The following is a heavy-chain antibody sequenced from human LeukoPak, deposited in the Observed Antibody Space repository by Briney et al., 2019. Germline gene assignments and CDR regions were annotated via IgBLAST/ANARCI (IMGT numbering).Heavy chain of an antibody. CDR2: INHSGST. V-gene: IGHV4-34*01. CDR1: GGSFSGYY. J-gene: IGHJ6*03. Sequence: SETLSLTCAVYGGSFSGYYWSWIRQPPGKGLEWIGEINHSGSTNYNPSLKSRVTISVDTSKNQFSLNLSSVTAADTAVYYCARLGYSYGYDYMDVWGKGTTVTIS. CDR3: ARLGYSYGYDYMDV. D-gene: IGHD5-18*01.